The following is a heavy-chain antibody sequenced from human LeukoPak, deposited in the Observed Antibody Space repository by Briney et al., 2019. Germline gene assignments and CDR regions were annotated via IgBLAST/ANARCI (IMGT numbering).Heavy chain of an antibody. V-gene: IGHV4-39*01. Sequence: PSETLSLTCTVSGGSISSSSYYWGWNRQPPGKGLEWIGSIYYSGSTYYNPSLKSRVTISVDTSKNQFSLKLSSVTAADTAVYYCARLFGNSDFDYWGQGTLVTVSS. CDR1: GGSISSSSYY. J-gene: IGHJ4*02. CDR2: IYYSGST. D-gene: IGHD4-23*01. CDR3: ARLFGNSDFDY.